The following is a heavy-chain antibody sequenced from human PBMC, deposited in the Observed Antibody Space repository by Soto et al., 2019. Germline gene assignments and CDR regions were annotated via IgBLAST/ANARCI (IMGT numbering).Heavy chain of an antibody. Sequence: GASVKVSCKASGGTFSSYAISWVRQAPGQGLEWMGGIIPIFGTANYAQKFQGRVTITADESTSTAYMELSSLRSEDTAVYYCARTPRTDYGDYFGNWGQGTLVTVSS. V-gene: IGHV1-69*13. J-gene: IGHJ4*02. D-gene: IGHD4-17*01. CDR3: ARTPRTDYGDYFGN. CDR1: GGTFSSYA. CDR2: IIPIFGTA.